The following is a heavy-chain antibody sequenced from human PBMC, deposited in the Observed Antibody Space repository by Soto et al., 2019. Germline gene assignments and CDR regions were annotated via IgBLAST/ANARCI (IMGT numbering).Heavy chain of an antibody. CDR3: ARHGYNYGGGYFDY. CDR2: IYSGGST. Sequence: GGSLRLSCAASGFTVSSNYMSWVRQAPGKGLEWVSVIYSGGSTYYAGSVKGRFTISRDNSKNTLYLQMNSLRAEDTAVYYCARHGYNYGGGYFDYWGQGTLVTVSS. J-gene: IGHJ4*02. V-gene: IGHV3-66*04. CDR1: GFTVSSNY. D-gene: IGHD5-18*01.